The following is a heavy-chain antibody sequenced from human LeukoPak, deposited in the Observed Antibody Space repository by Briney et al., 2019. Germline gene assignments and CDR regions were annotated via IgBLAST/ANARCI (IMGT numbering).Heavy chain of an antibody. CDR1: GGSSSDYY. Sequence: SETLSLTCAVYGGSSSDYYWSWIRQPPGKGLEWIGEINHSGSTNYNPSLKSRVTMSVDTSKNQFSLKLSSVTAADTAVHYCARGGSSWSAEYFQHWGQGTLVTVSS. D-gene: IGHD6-13*01. J-gene: IGHJ1*01. V-gene: IGHV4-34*01. CDR3: ARGGSSWSAEYFQH. CDR2: INHSGST.